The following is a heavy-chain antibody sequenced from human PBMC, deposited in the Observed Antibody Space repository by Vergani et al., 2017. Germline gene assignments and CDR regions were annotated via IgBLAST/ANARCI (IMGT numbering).Heavy chain of an antibody. D-gene: IGHD3-22*01. J-gene: IGHJ4*02. CDR1: GYSISSGYY. CDR3: AKARTRYYYDSSGYYDY. CDR2: IYHSGST. V-gene: IGHV4-38-2*01. Sequence: QVQLQESGPGLVKPSETLSLTCAVSGYSISSGYYWGWIRQPPGKGLEWIGSIYHSGSTYYNPSLKSRVTISVDTSKNQFSLKLSSVTAADTAVYYCAKARTRYYYDSSGYYDYWGQGTLVTVSS.